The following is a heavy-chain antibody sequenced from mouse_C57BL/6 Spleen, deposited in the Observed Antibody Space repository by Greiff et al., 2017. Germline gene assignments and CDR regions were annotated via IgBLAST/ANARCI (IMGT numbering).Heavy chain of an antibody. D-gene: IGHD3-1*01. CDR2: IYPGDGDT. CDR1: GYAFSSYW. J-gene: IGHJ3*01. V-gene: IGHV1-80*01. Sequence: VQLHQSGAELVKPGASVKLSCTASGYAFSSYWMHWVKQRPGKGLEWIGQIYPGDGDTNYNGKFKGKATLTADKSSSTAYMQLSSLTSEDSAVYFCARGGLEAWLAYWGQGTLVTVSA. CDR3: ARGGLEAWLAY.